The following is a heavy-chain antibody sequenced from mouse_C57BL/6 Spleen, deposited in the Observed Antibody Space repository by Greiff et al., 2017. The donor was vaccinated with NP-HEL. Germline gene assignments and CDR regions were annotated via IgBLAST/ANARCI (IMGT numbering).Heavy chain of an antibody. J-gene: IGHJ1*03. V-gene: IGHV1-54*01. CDR1: GYAFTNYL. CDR3: ARDYYVSFSYFDV. D-gene: IGHD1-1*01. CDR2: INPGSGGT. Sequence: QVQLQQSGAELVRPGTSVKVSCKASGYAFTNYLIEWVKQRPGQGLEWIGVINPGSGGTNYNEQFKGKATLTADKSSSTAYMQLSSLTSEDSAVYFCARDYYVSFSYFDVWGTGTTVTVSS.